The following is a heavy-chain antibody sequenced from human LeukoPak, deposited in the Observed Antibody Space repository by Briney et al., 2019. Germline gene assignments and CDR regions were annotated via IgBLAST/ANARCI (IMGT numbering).Heavy chain of an antibody. V-gene: IGHV3-23*01. CDR1: GLTFSNSA. Sequence: GGSLRLSCAASGLTFSNSAMTWVRQAPGKELEWVSAISGSGGSTYYADSVKGRFTISRDNSKNTLYLQMNSLRAEDTAVYYCAKGGDTMVRGVSDFDYWGQGTLVTVSS. J-gene: IGHJ4*02. CDR3: AKGGDTMVRGVSDFDY. D-gene: IGHD3-10*01. CDR2: ISGSGGST.